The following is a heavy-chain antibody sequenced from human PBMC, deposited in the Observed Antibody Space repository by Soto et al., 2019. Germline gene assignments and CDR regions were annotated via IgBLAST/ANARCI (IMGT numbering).Heavy chain of an antibody. V-gene: IGHV3-30*04. D-gene: IGHD2-2*02. CDR1: GFTFSSFA. CDR3: ARGCSSSDCYTNYYYYYGMDV. J-gene: IGHJ6*02. Sequence: VRLSCAASGFTFSSFAMHWARQAPGKGLEWVAFISYDGRKNSYADSVKGRFTVSRDNSKNTVYLQMNSLRAEDTAVYYCARGCSSSDCYTNYYYYYGMDVWGHGTTVTVSS. CDR2: ISYDGRKN.